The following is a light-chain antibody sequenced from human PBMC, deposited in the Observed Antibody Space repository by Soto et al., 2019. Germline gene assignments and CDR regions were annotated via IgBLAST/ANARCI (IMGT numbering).Light chain of an antibody. Sequence: DIQMTQSPSSLSASVGDRVTITCRASQSISSYLNWYQQKPGRAPKLLVYAASTLQSGVPSRFSGSGSGTEFTLTISSLQPEDFATYYCQQRKDYPLTFGGGTKVDIK. CDR1: QSISSY. J-gene: IGKJ4*01. CDR2: AAS. V-gene: IGKV1-9*01. CDR3: QQRKDYPLT.